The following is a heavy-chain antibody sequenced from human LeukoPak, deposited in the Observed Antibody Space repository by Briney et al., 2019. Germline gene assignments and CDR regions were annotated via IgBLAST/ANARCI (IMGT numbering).Heavy chain of an antibody. J-gene: IGHJ4*02. Sequence: GGSLRPSCAASGFTFSTYWMAWVRQAPGKGLEWVANIKGDESARHQADSVKGRFTISRDNTQNSVYLQMNNLRGDDTAVYYCARDVVGSLDYWGQGTLVTVSS. CDR2: IKGDESAR. CDR1: GFTFSTYW. V-gene: IGHV3-7*01. CDR3: ARDVVGSLDY. D-gene: IGHD1-26*01.